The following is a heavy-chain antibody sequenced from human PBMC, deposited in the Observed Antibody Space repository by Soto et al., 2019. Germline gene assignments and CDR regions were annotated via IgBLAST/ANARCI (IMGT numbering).Heavy chain of an antibody. V-gene: IGHV1-3*01. CDR3: ARLDSSSWAFDY. J-gene: IGHJ4*02. CDR1: GYTFTSYA. D-gene: IGHD6-13*01. CDR2: INAGNGNT. Sequence: ASVKVSCKASGYTFTSYAMHWVRQAPGQRLEWMGWINAGNGNTKYSQKFQGRVTITRDTSASTAYMELSSLRAEDTAVYYCARLDSSSWAFDYWGQGTLVTVSS.